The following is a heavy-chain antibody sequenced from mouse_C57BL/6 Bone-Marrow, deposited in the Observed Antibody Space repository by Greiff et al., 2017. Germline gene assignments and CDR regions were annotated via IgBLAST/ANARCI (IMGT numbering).Heavy chain of an antibody. J-gene: IGHJ3*01. D-gene: IGHD1-1*01. Sequence: EVHLVESGGDLVKPGGSLKLSCAASGFTFSSYGMSWVRQTPDKRLEWVATISSGGSYTYYPDSVKGRFTISRNNAKNTLYLQMCSLMSDDTAMYYCARRSFYGGFSYWGQGTLVTVSA. CDR1: GFTFSSYG. V-gene: IGHV5-6*01. CDR2: ISSGGSYT. CDR3: ARRSFYGGFSY.